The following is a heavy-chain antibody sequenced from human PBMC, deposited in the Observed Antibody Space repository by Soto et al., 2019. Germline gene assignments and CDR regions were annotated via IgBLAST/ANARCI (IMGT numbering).Heavy chain of an antibody. V-gene: IGHV1-18*01. CDR1: GYTFTSYG. CDR3: ATDPYCGSAPGCSALDA. CDR2: ISAYSGNT. J-gene: IGHJ6*02. Sequence: ASVKVSCKASGYTFTSYGISWVRQAPGQGLEWMGWISAYSGNTNYAQKLQGRVTMTTDTSTSTAYMDLRSLRFDDTAVYYCATDPYCGSAPGCSALDAWGQGTTVTVSS. D-gene: IGHD2-21*01.